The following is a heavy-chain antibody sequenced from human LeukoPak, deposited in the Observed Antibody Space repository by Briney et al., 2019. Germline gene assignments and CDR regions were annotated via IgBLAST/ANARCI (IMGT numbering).Heavy chain of an antibody. CDR2: IRYDGSNK. D-gene: IGHD3-10*01. CDR3: ARAVSSSGSQYYYYYMDA. J-gene: IGHJ6*03. Sequence: TGGSLRLSCAASGFTFSGYGLHWVGQAPGKGLEWVAFIRYDGSNKYYADSVKGRFTISRDNSTNTLYLHVNSLRPEDTAVYYCARAVSSSGSQYYYYYMDAWGKGTTVTISS. V-gene: IGHV3-30*02. CDR1: GFTFSGYG.